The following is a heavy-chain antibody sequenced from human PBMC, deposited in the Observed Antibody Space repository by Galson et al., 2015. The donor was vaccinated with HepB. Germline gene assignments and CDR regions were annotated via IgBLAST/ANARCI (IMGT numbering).Heavy chain of an antibody. V-gene: IGHV7-4-1*02. CDR3: ATRTAGVAGTDLAFDI. CDR2: INTNTGNP. Sequence: SVKVSCKASGGTFSSYAMNWVRQAPGQGLEWMGWINTNTGNPTYAQGFTGRFVFSLDTSVSTAYLQISSLKAEDTAVYYCATRTAGVAGTDLAFDIRGQGTMVTVSS. J-gene: IGHJ3*02. D-gene: IGHD6-19*01. CDR1: GGTFSSYA.